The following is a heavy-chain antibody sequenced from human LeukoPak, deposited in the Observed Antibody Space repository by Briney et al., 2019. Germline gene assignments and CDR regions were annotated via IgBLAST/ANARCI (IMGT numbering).Heavy chain of an antibody. V-gene: IGHV3-7*01. D-gene: IGHD4-17*01. CDR1: GSTFSSYW. J-gene: IGHJ5*02. CDR3: ARDVYDYGDPNWFDP. Sequence: GSLRLSCAASGSTFSSYWMSWVRQAPGKGLEWVANIKQDGSEKDYVDSVKGRFTISRDNAKNSLYLQMNSLRAEDTAVYYCARDVYDYGDPNWFDPWGQGTLVTVSS. CDR2: IKQDGSEK.